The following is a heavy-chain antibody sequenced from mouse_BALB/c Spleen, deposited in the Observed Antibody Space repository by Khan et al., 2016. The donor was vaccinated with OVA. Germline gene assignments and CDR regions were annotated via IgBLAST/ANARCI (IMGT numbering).Heavy chain of an antibody. Sequence: QVQLKQSGPGLIQPSQSLSITCTVSGFSLTSYGVHWVRQSSGKGLEWLGVIWGGGSTDYNAPFISRLTISKDNSKSQVFFKMDSLQSNDAAIYYWSSLYDFGEGFAYWGQGTLVTVSA. CDR2: IWGGGST. D-gene: IGHD2-3*01. J-gene: IGHJ3*01. V-gene: IGHV2-2*03. CDR3: SSLYDFGEGFAY. CDR1: GFSLTSYG.